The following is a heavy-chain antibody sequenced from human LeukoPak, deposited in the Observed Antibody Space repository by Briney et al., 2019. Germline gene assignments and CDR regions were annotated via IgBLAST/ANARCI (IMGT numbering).Heavy chain of an antibody. J-gene: IGHJ4*02. CDR3: AREAGYDSSGYVDY. CDR1: GYTFTSYD. Sequence: ASVKVSCKASGYTFTSYDINWVRQAPGQGLEWMGWINPNSGGTNYAQKFQGRVTMTRDTSISTAYMELSRLRSDDTAVYYCAREAGYDSSGYVDYWGQGTLVTVSS. D-gene: IGHD3-22*01. CDR2: INPNSGGT. V-gene: IGHV1-2*02.